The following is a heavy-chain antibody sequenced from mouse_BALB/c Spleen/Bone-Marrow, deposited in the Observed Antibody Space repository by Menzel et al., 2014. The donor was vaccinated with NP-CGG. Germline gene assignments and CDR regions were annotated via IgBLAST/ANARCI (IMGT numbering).Heavy chain of an antibody. Sequence: EVQLQQSGAELVRPGALVKLSCKASGFNIKDYYMHWVKQRPEQGLEWIGWIDPENGNTIYDPKFQGKASITADTSSNTAYQQLSSLTSEDTAVYYCARSTTATDYAMDYWGQGTSVTVSS. V-gene: IGHV14-1*02. CDR3: ARSTTATDYAMDY. D-gene: IGHD1-2*01. J-gene: IGHJ4*01. CDR2: IDPENGNT. CDR1: GFNIKDYY.